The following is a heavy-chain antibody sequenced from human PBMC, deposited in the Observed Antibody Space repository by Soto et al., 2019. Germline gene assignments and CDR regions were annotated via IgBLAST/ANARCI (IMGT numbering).Heavy chain of an antibody. V-gene: IGHV5-51*01. CDR2: IYPGDSDT. CDR3: AIQHPLDSSAWYN. Sequence: PGESLKISCKASGYSFTNYWIGWVRQMPGKGLEWMGTIYPGDSDTRYSPSFQGQVTFSVDKSINTAYLHWTSLKASDTAIYYCAIQHPLDSSAWYNWGQGTLVTVPQ. J-gene: IGHJ4*02. D-gene: IGHD6-19*01. CDR1: GYSFTNYW.